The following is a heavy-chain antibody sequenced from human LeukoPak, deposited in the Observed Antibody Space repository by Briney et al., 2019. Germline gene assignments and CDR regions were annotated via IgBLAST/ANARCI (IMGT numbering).Heavy chain of an antibody. J-gene: IGHJ3*02. CDR2: ITGTADKT. D-gene: IGHD6-19*01. CDR3: ARRGGSRGWGAFDI. CDR1: GFTFTNYF. V-gene: IGHV3-23*01. Sequence: GGSLRLSCAASGFTFTNYFMNWVRQAPGKGLEWVSSITGTADKTYDADSVKGRFTISRDNSKNTLSLQMSSLRVEDTAIYYCARRGGSRGWGAFDIWGQGTIVTVSS.